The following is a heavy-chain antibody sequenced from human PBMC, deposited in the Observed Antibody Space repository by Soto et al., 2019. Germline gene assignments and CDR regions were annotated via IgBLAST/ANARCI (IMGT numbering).Heavy chain of an antibody. CDR3: ARQLTGTTIPFSY. CDR1: GYSFTSYA. V-gene: IGHV1-3*01. Sequence: ASVKVSCKASGYSFTSYAIHWVRQAPGQRFEWMGWINAVNGKTQYSQKFQGRVTITRDTSASTAYMELSSLRSEDTALYYCARQLTGTTIPFSYCGQGTLVTGSS. J-gene: IGHJ4*02. D-gene: IGHD1-20*01. CDR2: INAVNGKT.